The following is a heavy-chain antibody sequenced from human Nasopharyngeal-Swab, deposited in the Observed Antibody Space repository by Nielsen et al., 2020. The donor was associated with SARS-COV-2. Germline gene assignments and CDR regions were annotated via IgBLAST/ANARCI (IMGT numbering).Heavy chain of an antibody. J-gene: IGHJ4*02. V-gene: IGHV3-15*01. CDR2: IKGKTDGGTT. CDR3: TTAASSPYYYDSSGDVG. D-gene: IGHD3-22*01. Sequence: WIRQPPGKGLEWVGRIKGKTDGGTTDYAAPVKGRFTISRDDSKNTLYLQMNSLKTEDTAVYYCTTAASSPYYYDSSGDVGWGQGTLVTVSS.